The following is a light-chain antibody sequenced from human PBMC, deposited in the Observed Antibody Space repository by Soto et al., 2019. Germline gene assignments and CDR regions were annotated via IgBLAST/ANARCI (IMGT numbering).Light chain of an antibody. CDR3: HQYGGSLLT. V-gene: IGKV3-20*01. CDR2: GAS. J-gene: IGKJ4*01. Sequence: EIVLTQSPGTLSLSPGERATLSCRASQCVTGNYLAWYQQKPRQAPRLIIYGASSRATGIPDRFSGSESGTDFTLPSSRLQPEGFAVYYGHQYGGSLLTFGGGTKVEIK. CDR1: QCVTGNY.